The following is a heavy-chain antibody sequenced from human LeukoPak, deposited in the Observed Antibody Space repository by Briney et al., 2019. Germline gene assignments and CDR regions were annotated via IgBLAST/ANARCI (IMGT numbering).Heavy chain of an antibody. Sequence: GASVKVSCKASGGTFISYAISWVRQAPGQGLEWMGRIIPILGIANYAQKFQGRVTITADKSTSTAYMELSSLRSEDTAVYYCARDPGSNDAFDIWGQGTMVTVSS. CDR2: IIPILGIA. CDR1: GGTFISYA. CDR3: ARDPGSNDAFDI. D-gene: IGHD2-15*01. J-gene: IGHJ3*02. V-gene: IGHV1-69*04.